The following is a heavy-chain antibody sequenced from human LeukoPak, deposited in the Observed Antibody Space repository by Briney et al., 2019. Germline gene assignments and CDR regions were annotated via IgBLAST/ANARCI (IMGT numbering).Heavy chain of an antibody. V-gene: IGHV1-69*13. CDR1: GGTFSSYA. J-gene: IGHJ4*02. CDR3: ARGPDYYDSSGYYYEFDY. CDR2: IIPIFGTA. Sequence: GASVKVSCEASGGTFSSYAISWVRQAPGQGLEWMGGIIPIFGTANYAQKFQGRVTITADESTSTAYMDLSSLRSEDTAVYYCARGPDYYDSSGYYYEFDYWGQGTLVTVSS. D-gene: IGHD3-22*01.